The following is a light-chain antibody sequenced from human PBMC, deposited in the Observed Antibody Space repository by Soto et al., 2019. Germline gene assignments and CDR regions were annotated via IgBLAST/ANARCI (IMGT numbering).Light chain of an antibody. CDR3: QQYSSYSRT. CDR1: QTISKW. J-gene: IGKJ1*01. CDR2: DAS. Sequence: DIQMTHSPSTLSASVGDRVTITCRASQTISKWLVWYQQKPGKAPKVLIFDASILASGVPSRFSGSGYGTEFTLTISSLQPDDFATYYCQQYSSYSRTFGQGTKVDIK. V-gene: IGKV1-5*01.